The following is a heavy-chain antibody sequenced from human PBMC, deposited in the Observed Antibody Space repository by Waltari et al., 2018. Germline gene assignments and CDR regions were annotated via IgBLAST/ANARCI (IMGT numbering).Heavy chain of an antibody. CDR3: ARDPRWLVGEYYFDY. D-gene: IGHD6-19*01. CDR1: GFTFSSYW. CDR2: IKQDGSEK. Sequence: EVQLVESGGGLVQPGGSLRLSCAASGFTFSSYWMSWVRQAPGKGLEWVANIKQDGSEKYSVDSVKCRFTISRDNAKNSLYLQMNSLRAEYTAVYYCARDPRWLVGEYYFDYWGQGTLVTVSS. V-gene: IGHV3-7*01. J-gene: IGHJ4*02.